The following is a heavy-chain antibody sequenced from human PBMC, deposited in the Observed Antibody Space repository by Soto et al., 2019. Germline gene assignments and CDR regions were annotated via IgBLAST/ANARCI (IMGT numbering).Heavy chain of an antibody. CDR3: ARDRTHYYSGDFEY. Sequence: QVQLVESGGGMVQPGTSLRLSCAASGVSFSDFGIHWVRQAPGKGLEWVSLVSFDGSFEYYADSVKGRFTISRDNSKNSLHLQINSLRHEDTAVYYCARDRTHYYSGDFEYWGQGTLVTVSS. V-gene: IGHV3-30*03. CDR1: GVSFSDFG. J-gene: IGHJ4*02. D-gene: IGHD3-10*01. CDR2: VSFDGSFE.